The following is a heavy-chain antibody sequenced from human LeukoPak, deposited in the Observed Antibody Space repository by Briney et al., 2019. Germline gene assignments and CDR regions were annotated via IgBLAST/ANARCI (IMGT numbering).Heavy chain of an antibody. CDR2: IYWDDDK. D-gene: IGHD3-16*02. J-gene: IGHJ4*02. CDR3: AHSQSYDYVWGSYRYYYFDY. CDR1: GFSLSTSGVG. Sequence: SGPTLVKPTQTLTLTCTFSGFSLSTSGVGVGXIXQPPGKALXWLALIYWDDDKRYSPSLKSRLTITKDTSKNQVVLTMTNMDPVDTSAYYCAHSQSYDYVWGSYRYYYFDYWGQGTLVTVFS. V-gene: IGHV2-5*02.